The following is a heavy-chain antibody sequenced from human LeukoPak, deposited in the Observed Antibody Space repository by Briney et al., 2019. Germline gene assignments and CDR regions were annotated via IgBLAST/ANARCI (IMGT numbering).Heavy chain of an antibody. CDR3: ATTVGAIAGMDY. CDR2: IKRRTDGGTT. D-gene: IGHD1-26*01. J-gene: IGHJ4*02. Sequence: PGGSLRLSCAAPGFSFTNAWVTWVRQAPGKGLEWVGHIKRRTDGGTTHYAAPVKGRFTISRDDSRNMVYLQMNSLKTEDTAVYYCATTVGAIAGMDYWGQGALVTVSS. CDR1: GFSFTNAW. V-gene: IGHV3-15*01.